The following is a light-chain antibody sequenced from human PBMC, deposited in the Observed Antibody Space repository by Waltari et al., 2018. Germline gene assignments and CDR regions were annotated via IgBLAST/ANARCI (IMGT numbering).Light chain of an antibody. CDR3: KQYSYWPCT. V-gene: IGKV3-15*01. J-gene: IGKJ1*01. CDR2: SAY. CDR1: QSVSSN. Sequence: EIVMTQSQAPLSLSPGEGTTLSCRASQSVSSNLAWYQQKPGQAPRLLTYSAYTRATGIPARFSGSGSGTEFTLTISSLQSEDFAVCYCKQYSYWPCTFGQGTKVEIK.